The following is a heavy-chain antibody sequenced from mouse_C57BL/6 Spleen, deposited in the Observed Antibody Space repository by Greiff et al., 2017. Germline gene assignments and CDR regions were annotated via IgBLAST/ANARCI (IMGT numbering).Heavy chain of an antibody. CDR1: GYSFTRYY. J-gene: IGHJ2*01. CDR3: ARECNYGNYFDV. CDR2: IYPGSGNT. V-gene: IGHV1-66*01. Sequence: QVQLQQSGPELVKPGASVKISCKASGYSFTRYYIHWVKQRPGQGLEWIGWIYPGSGNTTYNEKFKGKATLTADTSSSTAYMQLRSLTSEDSAVYFCARECNYGNYFDVWGQGTTLTVSS. D-gene: IGHD1-2*01.